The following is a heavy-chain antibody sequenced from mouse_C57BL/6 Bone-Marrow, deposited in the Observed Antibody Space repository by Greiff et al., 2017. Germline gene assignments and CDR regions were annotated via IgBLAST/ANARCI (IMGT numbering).Heavy chain of an antibody. Sequence: VKLQQPGAELVKPGASVKLSCKASGYTFTSYWMQWVKQRPGQGLEWIGEIDPSDSYTNYNQKFKGKATLTVDTSSSTAYMQLSSLTSEDSAVYYCASYGGYYFDYWGQGTTLTVSA. V-gene: IGHV1-50*01. CDR3: ASYGGYYFDY. D-gene: IGHD1-2*01. CDR2: IDPSDSYT. CDR1: GYTFTSYW. J-gene: IGHJ2*01.